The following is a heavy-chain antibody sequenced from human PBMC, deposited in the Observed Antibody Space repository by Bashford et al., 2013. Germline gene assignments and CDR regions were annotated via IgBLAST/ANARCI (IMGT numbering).Heavy chain of an antibody. Sequence: WVRQMPGKGLEWMGIIYPGDSDTRYSPSFQGQVTISVDKSISTAYLQMNSLRAEDSAVYYCAKVNWDSGNPRRWGQGTLVTVSS. V-gene: IGHV5-51*01. CDR3: AKVNWDSGNPRR. D-gene: IGHD3-10*01. J-gene: IGHJ4*02. CDR2: IYPGDSDT.